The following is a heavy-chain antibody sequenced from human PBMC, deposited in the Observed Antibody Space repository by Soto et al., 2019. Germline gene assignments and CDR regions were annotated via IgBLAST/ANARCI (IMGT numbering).Heavy chain of an antibody. CDR1: GDSVSSNSAT. J-gene: IGHJ4*02. CDR3: ARGFCFDSSAYPNFDS. D-gene: IGHD3-22*01. CDR2: TYYSSHWSN. Sequence: SHTLSLTRAISGDSVSSNSATWTSIRQSPSRGLEWLARTYYSSHWSNDYAVSVKSRITLNPDTSKNQFSLQLNSVTPEDTAVYYCARGFCFDSSAYPNFDSWGQGSLVTVSS. V-gene: IGHV6-1*01.